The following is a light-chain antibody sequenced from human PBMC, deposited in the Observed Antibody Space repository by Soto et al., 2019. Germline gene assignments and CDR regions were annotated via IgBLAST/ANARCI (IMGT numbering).Light chain of an antibody. V-gene: IGLV1-40*01. CDR2: GTR. CDR1: SSNIGAGFD. CDR3: QSYDTSLTGSKV. Sequence: QAVVTQPPSVSGAPGQRVTISCTGSSSNIGAGFDVHWYQQLPGTAPKLLIYGTRNRPSGVPDRFSGSKSGTSASLAITGLQSEDEADYYCQSYDTSLTGSKVFGGGTKVTVL. J-gene: IGLJ2*01.